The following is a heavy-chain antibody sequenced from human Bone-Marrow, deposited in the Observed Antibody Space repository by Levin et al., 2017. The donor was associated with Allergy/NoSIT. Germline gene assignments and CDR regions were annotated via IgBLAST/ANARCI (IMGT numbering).Heavy chain of an antibody. CDR3: AKPYHNDELIAFDI. D-gene: IGHD2-2*01. V-gene: IGHV3-30*18. Sequence: PGGSLRLSCAASGFTFSSYGMHWVRQAPGKGLEWVAVISYDGSNKYYADSVKGRFTISRDNSKNTLYLQMNSLRAEDTAVYYCAKPYHNDELIAFDIWGQGTMVTVSS. J-gene: IGHJ3*02. CDR1: GFTFSSYG. CDR2: ISYDGSNK.